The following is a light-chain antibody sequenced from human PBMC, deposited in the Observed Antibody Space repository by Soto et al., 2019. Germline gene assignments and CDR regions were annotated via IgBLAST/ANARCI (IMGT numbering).Light chain of an antibody. Sequence: DIVLTQSPGTLSLSPGERATLSCWASQSVSSSFLAWYQQKPGQAPRLLISGASGRATGIPDRFSGSGSGTDFTLTISRLEPEDFALYYCQQYGNSPPTFGQGTKVEIK. CDR1: QSVSSSF. CDR3: QQYGNSPPT. CDR2: GAS. V-gene: IGKV3-20*01. J-gene: IGKJ1*01.